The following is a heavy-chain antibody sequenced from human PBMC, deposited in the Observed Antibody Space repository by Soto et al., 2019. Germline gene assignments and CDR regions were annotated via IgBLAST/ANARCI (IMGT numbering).Heavy chain of an antibody. CDR1: GASISSSTFY. CDR2: VYYSGSA. D-gene: IGHD6-19*01. CDR3: VRHAPYRSGWANRNDY. V-gene: IGHV4-39*01. J-gene: IGHJ4*02. Sequence: QLQLQESGPGLVKPSETLSLTCTVSGASISSSTFYWGWIRQPPGKGLEWIGTVYYSGSASYNPSRKSRLTISVDTSKNQCSLKLSSVTAADTALYYCVRHAPYRSGWANRNDYWGQGTLVTVSS.